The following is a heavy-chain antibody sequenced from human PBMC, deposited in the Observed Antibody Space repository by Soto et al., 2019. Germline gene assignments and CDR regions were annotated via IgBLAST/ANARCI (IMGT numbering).Heavy chain of an antibody. CDR2: IIPIFGTA. V-gene: IGHV1-69*06. Sequence: QVQLVQSGAEVKKLGSSVKVSCKASGGTFSSYAISWVRQAPGQGLEWMGGIIPIFGTANYAQKFQGRVTITADKSTSTAYMELSSLRSEDTAVYYCARGRYSSSWTPTYYYYGMDVWGQGTTVTVSS. J-gene: IGHJ6*02. D-gene: IGHD6-13*01. CDR3: ARGRYSSSWTPTYYYYGMDV. CDR1: GGTFSSYA.